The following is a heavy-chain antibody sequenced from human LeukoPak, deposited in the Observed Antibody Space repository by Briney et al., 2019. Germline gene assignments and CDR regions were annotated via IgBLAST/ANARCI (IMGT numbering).Heavy chain of an antibody. Sequence: ASVKVPCKVSGYTLTELSMHWVRQAPGKGLEWMGGFDPEDGETIYAQKFQGRVTMTEDTSTDTAYMELSSLRSEDTAVYYCATRSPYYYDSSGYRFDYWGQGTLVTVSS. CDR3: ATRSPYYYDSSGYRFDY. D-gene: IGHD3-22*01. CDR1: GYTLTELS. V-gene: IGHV1-24*01. CDR2: FDPEDGET. J-gene: IGHJ4*02.